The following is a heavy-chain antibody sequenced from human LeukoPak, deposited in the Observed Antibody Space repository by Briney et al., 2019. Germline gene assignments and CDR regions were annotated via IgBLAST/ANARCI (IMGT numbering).Heavy chain of an antibody. D-gene: IGHD3-22*01. CDR3: AAEAYDSSGYYHRSVDY. CDR2: IVVGSGNT. V-gene: IGHV1-58*01. Sequence: GTSVKVSCKASGFTFTSSAVQWVRQARGQRLEWIGWIVVGSGNTNYAQKFQERVTITRDISTSTAYMELSSLRSEDTAVYYCAAEAYDSSGYYHRSVDYWGQGTLVTVSS. J-gene: IGHJ4*02. CDR1: GFTFTSSA.